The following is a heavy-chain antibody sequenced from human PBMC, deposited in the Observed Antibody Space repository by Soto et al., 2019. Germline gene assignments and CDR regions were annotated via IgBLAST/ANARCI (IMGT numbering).Heavy chain of an antibody. V-gene: IGHV1-69*06. J-gene: IGHJ4*02. Sequence: SVKVSCKASGGTFSSYAISWVRQAPGQGLEWMGGIIPIFGTANYAQKFQGRVTITADKSTSTAYMELSSLRSEDTAVYYCARDGRDYNWAPLDYWGQGTLVTVSS. D-gene: IGHD1-20*01. CDR1: GGTFSSYA. CDR3: ARDGRDYNWAPLDY. CDR2: IIPIFGTA.